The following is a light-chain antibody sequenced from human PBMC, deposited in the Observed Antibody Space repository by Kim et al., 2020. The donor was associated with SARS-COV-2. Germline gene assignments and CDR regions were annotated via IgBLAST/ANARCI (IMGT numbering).Light chain of an antibody. CDR2: AAS. Sequence: DIQLTQSPSFLSASVGDRVTITCRASQGISSYLVWYQQTPGKAPTLLIYAASTLQSGVPARFSGSVSGTEYTLTINSLQPEDFATYYCQQLNSYPITFGQGTRLEIK. CDR3: QQLNSYPIT. V-gene: IGKV1-9*01. CDR1: QGISSY. J-gene: IGKJ5*01.